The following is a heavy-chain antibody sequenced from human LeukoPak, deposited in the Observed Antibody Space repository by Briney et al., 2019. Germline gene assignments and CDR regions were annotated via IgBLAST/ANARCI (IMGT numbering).Heavy chain of an antibody. CDR2: IKSKTDGGTT. CDR1: GFTFSNAW. V-gene: IGHV3-15*01. J-gene: IGHJ2*01. D-gene: IGHD6-19*01. Sequence: GGSLRLSCAASGFTFSNAWMSWVRQAPGKGLEWVGHIKSKTDGGTTDYAAPVKGRFTISREDAKNSLYLHMNSLRAGDTAMYYCARVRAVAGLNWYFDLWGRGTLVTVSS. CDR3: ARVRAVAGLNWYFDL.